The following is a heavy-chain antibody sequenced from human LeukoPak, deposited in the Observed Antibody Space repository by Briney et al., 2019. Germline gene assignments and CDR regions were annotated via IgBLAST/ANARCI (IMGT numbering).Heavy chain of an antibody. CDR2: ISYDGSNK. CDR3: AKDQRDDSSGYYYLSNY. CDR1: GFTFSSYG. V-gene: IGHV3-30*18. D-gene: IGHD3-22*01. J-gene: IGHJ4*02. Sequence: GGSLRLSCAASGFTFSSYGMHWARQAPGKGLEWVAVISYDGSNKYYADSVKGRFTISRDNSKNTPYLQMNSLRAEDTAVYYCAKDQRDDSSGYYYLSNYWGQGTLVTVSS.